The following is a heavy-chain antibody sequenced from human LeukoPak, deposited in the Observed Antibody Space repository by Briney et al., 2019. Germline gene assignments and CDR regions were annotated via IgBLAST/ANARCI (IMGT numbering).Heavy chain of an antibody. CDR1: GYTFTGYY. CDR2: INPNSGGT. J-gene: IGHJ5*02. Sequence: GASVNVSCKTSGYTFTGYYMHWVRQAPGQGLEWMGWINPNSGGTNYAQKFQGRVTMTRDTSISTAYMELSRLRSDDTAVCYCARVRRTYNWFDPWGQGTLVTVSS. D-gene: IGHD1-1*01. V-gene: IGHV1-2*02. CDR3: ARVRRTYNWFDP.